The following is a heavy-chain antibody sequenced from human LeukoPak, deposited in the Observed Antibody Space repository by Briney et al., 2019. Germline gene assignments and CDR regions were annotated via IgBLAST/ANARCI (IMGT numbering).Heavy chain of an antibody. Sequence: ASVKVSFTASGYTFTNYGISWVRLAPGQGLEWMAWISTYDHDTNYSQKFRGRVTMTTDTSTSTAYLELRSLGSDDTAVYYCVRDCFCIGGTGDDCFYPWGQGTLVTVSS. D-gene: IGHD2-15*01. J-gene: IGHJ5*02. V-gene: IGHV1-18*01. CDR2: ISTYDHDT. CDR1: GYTFTNYG. CDR3: VRDCFCIGGTGDDCFYP.